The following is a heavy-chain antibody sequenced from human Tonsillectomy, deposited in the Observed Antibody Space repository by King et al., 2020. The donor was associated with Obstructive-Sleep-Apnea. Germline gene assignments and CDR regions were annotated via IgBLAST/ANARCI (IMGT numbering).Heavy chain of an antibody. CDR2: IHSDGGT. V-gene: IGHV3-53*04. J-gene: IGHJ4*02. CDR3: AREGYSGYDGFDY. D-gene: IGHD5-12*01. CDR1: EFKVSTNY. Sequence: VQLVESGGGLVQPGGYLRLACAASEFKVSTNYMAWVRQAPGKGLEWVSSIHSDGGTYYANSVRGRFTISTHNSNNTLFLQMDSLRPEDTAVYYCAREGYSGYDGFDYWGQGTQVTVSS.